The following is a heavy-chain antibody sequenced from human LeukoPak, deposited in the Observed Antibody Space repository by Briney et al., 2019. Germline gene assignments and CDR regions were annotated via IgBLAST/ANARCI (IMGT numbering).Heavy chain of an antibody. J-gene: IGHJ4*02. CDR3: ARAGRYCSGGSCYRY. V-gene: IGHV3-21*01. Sequence: GGSLRLSCAASGFTFNTYSMNWVRQAPGKGLEWVSSISSSSSYIYYADSVKGRFTISRDNAKNSLYLQMNSLRAEDTAVYYCARAGRYCSGGSCYRYWGQGTLVTVSS. CDR2: ISSSSSYI. CDR1: GFTFNTYS. D-gene: IGHD2-15*01.